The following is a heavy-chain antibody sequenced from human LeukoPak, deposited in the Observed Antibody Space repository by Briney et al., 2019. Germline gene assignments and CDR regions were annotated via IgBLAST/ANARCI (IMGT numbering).Heavy chain of an antibody. J-gene: IGHJ5*01. CDR2: ITSSGDTT. CDR1: GFTFSIYA. D-gene: IGHD3-10*01. CDR3: AKDRPNYFGSNGHYYRRNGDS. Sequence: GGSLRLSCTASGFTFSIYAMSWLRQAPERGLEGVSAITSSGDTTFYADSVRGRFTISRDNSKNTLYLQMNSLRAEDTAVFYWAKDRPNYFGSNGHYYRRNGDSWGQGTLVTVSS. V-gene: IGHV3-23*01.